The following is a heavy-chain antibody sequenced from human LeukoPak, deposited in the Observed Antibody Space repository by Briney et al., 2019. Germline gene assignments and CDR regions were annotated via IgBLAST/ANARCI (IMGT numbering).Heavy chain of an antibody. V-gene: IGHV3-23*01. D-gene: IGHD3-22*01. CDR3: AKDYYDSSSYYEDAFEI. Sequence: GGSLRLSCAPSGFTFTSYAMSGVRQAPGKGLEWVSAISGSGGSTYYADSVKGRFTISRDNSKNTLYLQMNSLRAEDTAVYYCAKDYYDSSSYYEDAFEIWGQGTMVTVSS. J-gene: IGHJ3*02. CDR2: ISGSGGST. CDR1: GFTFTSYA.